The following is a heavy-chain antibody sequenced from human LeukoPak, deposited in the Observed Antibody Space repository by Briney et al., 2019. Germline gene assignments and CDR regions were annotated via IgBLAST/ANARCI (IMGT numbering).Heavy chain of an antibody. D-gene: IGHD4-17*01. CDR2: IYYRGST. Sequence: SQTLSLTCTVSGGSVSSGDYYWSWIRQPPGKGLEWIGYIYYRGSTYYNPSLKSRVTISVDTSKNQFSLKLSSVTAADTAVYYCARGKTTVSKSIFDYWGQGTLVTVSS. CDR1: GGSVSSGDYY. CDR3: ARGKTTVSKSIFDY. V-gene: IGHV4-30-4*01. J-gene: IGHJ4*02.